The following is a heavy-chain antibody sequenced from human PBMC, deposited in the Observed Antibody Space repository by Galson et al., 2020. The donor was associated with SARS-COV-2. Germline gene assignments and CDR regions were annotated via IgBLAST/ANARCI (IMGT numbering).Heavy chain of an antibody. V-gene: IGHV1-58*01. Sequence: SVQVSCQPSGFTFTSSAVQWVRQARAQHLAWVGWIVVGSGKTNYAQKLQERVTITRDMSTSTAYMELSSLRYEDTAVYYCAAFVARPVYWGQGTLVTVSS. J-gene: IGHJ4*02. D-gene: IGHD6-6*01. CDR3: AAFVARPVY. CDR2: IVVGSGKT. CDR1: GFTFTSSA.